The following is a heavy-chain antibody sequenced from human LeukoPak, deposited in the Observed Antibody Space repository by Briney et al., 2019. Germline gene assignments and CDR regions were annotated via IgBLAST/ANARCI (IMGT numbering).Heavy chain of an antibody. Sequence: PSETLSLTCAVSGYSISSGYYWGWIRPPPGKGLEWIGSIYHTGSTSYRPSLEGRVTISVDKSKDQFSLNLSSVTAADTAVYYCARDLFASGGYFDSWGQGSLVIVSS. D-gene: IGHD2-15*01. CDR2: IYHTGST. V-gene: IGHV4-38-2*02. J-gene: IGHJ4*02. CDR3: ARDLFASGGYFDS. CDR1: GYSISSGYY.